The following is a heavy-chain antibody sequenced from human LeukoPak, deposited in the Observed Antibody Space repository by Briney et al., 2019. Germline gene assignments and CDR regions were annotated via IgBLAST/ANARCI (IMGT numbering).Heavy chain of an antibody. V-gene: IGHV4-34*01. J-gene: IGHJ4*02. CDR3: ARSAKRWLRGGFDY. CDR1: GGSFSGYY. D-gene: IGHD5-24*01. CDR2: INHSGST. Sequence: SETLSLTCAVYGGSFSGYYWSWIRQPPGKGLEWIGEINHSGSTNYNPSLKSRVTISVDTSKNQFSLKLSSVTAADTAVYYCARSAKRWLRGGFDYWGQGTLVTVPS.